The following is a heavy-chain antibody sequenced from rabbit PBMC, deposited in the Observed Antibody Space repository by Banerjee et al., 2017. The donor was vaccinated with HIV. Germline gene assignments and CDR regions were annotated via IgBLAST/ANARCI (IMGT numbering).Heavy chain of an antibody. J-gene: IGHJ4*01. Sequence: QEQLEESGGDLVKPEGSLTLTCTASGFSLSNKYVMCWVRQAPGKGLEWIACINTSSGNTVYATWAKGRFPISKTSWTTVTLQMTSLTAADTASDFCARKSGGIYGYDLWGPGTLVTVS. CDR1: GFSLSNKYV. D-gene: IGHD6-1*01. V-gene: IGHV1S45*01. CDR3: ARKSGGIYGYDL. CDR2: INTSSGNT.